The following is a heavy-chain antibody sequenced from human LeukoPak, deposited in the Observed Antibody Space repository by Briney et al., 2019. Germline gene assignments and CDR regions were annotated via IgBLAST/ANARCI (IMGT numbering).Heavy chain of an antibody. CDR1: GGSISSGGYY. D-gene: IGHD3-9*01. Sequence: SQTLSLTCTVSGGSISSGGYYWSWIRQPPGKGLEWIGYIYHSGSTYYNPSLKSRVTISVDRSKNQFSLKLSSVTAADTAVYYCARGYYDILTGYSNFDYWGQGTRVTVSS. J-gene: IGHJ4*02. CDR3: ARGYYDILTGYSNFDY. V-gene: IGHV4-30-2*01. CDR2: IYHSGST.